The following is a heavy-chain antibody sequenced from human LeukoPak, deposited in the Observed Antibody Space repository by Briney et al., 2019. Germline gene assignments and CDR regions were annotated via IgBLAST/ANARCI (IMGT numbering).Heavy chain of an antibody. CDR3: ARGRPYSGGYHLDY. Sequence: EPSETLSLTCTVSGGSISSYYWSWIRQPPGKGLEWIGYIYYSGSTNYNPSLKSRVTMSVDTSKNQFFLKLNSVTAADTAVYYCARGRPYSGGYHLDYWGQGTLVTVSA. D-gene: IGHD1-26*01. CDR1: GGSISSYY. J-gene: IGHJ4*02. V-gene: IGHV4-59*08. CDR2: IYYSGST.